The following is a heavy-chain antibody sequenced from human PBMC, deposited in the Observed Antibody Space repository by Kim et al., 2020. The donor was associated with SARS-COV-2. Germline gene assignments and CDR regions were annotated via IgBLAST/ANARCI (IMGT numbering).Heavy chain of an antibody. V-gene: IGHV3-30*18. D-gene: IGHD6-6*01. CDR2: ILHDGSKK. CDR3: AKSLYSNSAQIDY. Sequence: GGSLRLSCTASGFTFTTHGMHWVRQAPGKGLEWVAVILHDGSKKFYGDPVKGRFTISRDSSKDTLYLEMNSLRTDDTAMYYCAKSLYSNSAQIDYWGQGSLVSVSS. CDR1: GFTFTTHG. J-gene: IGHJ4*02.